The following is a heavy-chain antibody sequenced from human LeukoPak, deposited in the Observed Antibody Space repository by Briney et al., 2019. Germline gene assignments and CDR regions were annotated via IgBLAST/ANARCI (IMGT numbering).Heavy chain of an antibody. CDR3: ASSWGSYRPYFDY. CDR1: GGSISSGGYY. V-gene: IGHV4-30-2*01. D-gene: IGHD3-16*02. J-gene: IGHJ4*02. CDR2: IYHSGST. Sequence: PSQALSLTCTVSGGSISSGGYYWSWIRQPPGKGLEWIGYIYHSGSTYYNPSLKSRVTISVDRSKNQFSLKLSSVTAADTAVYYCASSWGSYRPYFDYWGQGTLVTVSS.